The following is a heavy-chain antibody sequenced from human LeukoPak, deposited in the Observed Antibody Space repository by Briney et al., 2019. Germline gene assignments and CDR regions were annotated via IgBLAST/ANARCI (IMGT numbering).Heavy chain of an antibody. CDR3: ARYFDD. CDR2: ISSSSGSI. J-gene: IGHJ4*02. CDR1: GFTFSSYV. Sequence: GGSLRLSCAASGFTFSSYVMSWVRQAPGKGLEWVSSISSSSGSIYYADSVKGRFTISRDNAKNSLFLQMNSLRAEDTAVYYCARYFDDWGQGILVTVSS. V-gene: IGHV3-21*01.